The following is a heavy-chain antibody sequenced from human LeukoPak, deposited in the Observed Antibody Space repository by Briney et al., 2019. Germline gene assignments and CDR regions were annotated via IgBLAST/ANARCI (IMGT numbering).Heavy chain of an antibody. V-gene: IGHV4-39*07. D-gene: IGHD3-10*01. Sequence: PSETLSLTCTVSGGSISSSSYYWGWIRQPPGKGLEWIGCIYYSGSTYYNPSLKSRVTISVDTSKNQFSLKLSSVTAADTAVYYCARVMVRGVIRRLTLDYWGQGTLVTVSS. CDR2: IYYSGST. CDR1: GGSISSSSYY. J-gene: IGHJ4*02. CDR3: ARVMVRGVIRRLTLDY.